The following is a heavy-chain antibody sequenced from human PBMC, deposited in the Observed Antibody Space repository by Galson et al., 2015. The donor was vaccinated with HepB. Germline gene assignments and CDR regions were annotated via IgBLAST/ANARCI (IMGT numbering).Heavy chain of an antibody. D-gene: IGHD3-9*01. J-gene: IGHJ4*02. CDR2: ISSSSSTI. CDR1: GFTFSSYS. CDR3: ASPILTGHYAFDY. V-gene: IGHV3-48*02. Sequence: SLRLSCAASGFTFSSYSMNWVRQAPGKGLEWVSYISSSSSTIYYADSVKGRFTISRDNAKNSLYLQMNSLRDEDTAVYYCASPILTGHYAFDYWGQGTLVTVSS.